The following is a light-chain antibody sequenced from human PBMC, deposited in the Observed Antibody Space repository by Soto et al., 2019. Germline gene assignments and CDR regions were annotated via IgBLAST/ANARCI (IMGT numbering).Light chain of an antibody. J-gene: IGLJ3*02. Sequence: QLVLTQSPSASASLGASVKLTCTLTRGHSTYSIAWHQLQPDKGPRYLMKVNSDGSHSKGDGIPDRFSGSSSGTERYLTISSLQSEDEADYYCQTWATGIQVFGGGTKLTVL. CDR2: VNSDGSH. CDR1: RGHSTYS. V-gene: IGLV4-69*01. CDR3: QTWATGIQV.